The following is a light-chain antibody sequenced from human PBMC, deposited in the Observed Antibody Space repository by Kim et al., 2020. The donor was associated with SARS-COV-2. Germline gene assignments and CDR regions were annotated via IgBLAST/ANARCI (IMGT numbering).Light chain of an antibody. V-gene: IGKV3-20*01. J-gene: IGKJ2*03. CDR1: HPVPYNY. Sequence: LAAGETPPLSCRASHPVPYNYIAWYQQKPGQTPRPLIYGASSRVTGIPDRFSGSGSGTDFTLIISRLEPEDFAVYYCQHYGISPNSFGQGTKLEI. CDR2: GAS. CDR3: QHYGISPNS.